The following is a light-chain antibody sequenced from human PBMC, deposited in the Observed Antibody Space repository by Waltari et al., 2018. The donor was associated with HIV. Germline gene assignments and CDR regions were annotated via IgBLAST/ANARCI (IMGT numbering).Light chain of an antibody. CDR1: SSNIGSNY. CDR3: AAWDDSLSGLV. CDR2: RNN. J-gene: IGLJ3*02. V-gene: IGLV1-47*01. Sequence: SVLTQPPSASATPGQRVTISCSGSSSNIGSNYVYWYQQLPGTAPKLLIYRNNQRPSGVPDRFSGSKSGTSASLAISGLRSEDETNYYCAAWDDSLSGLVFGGGTKLTVL.